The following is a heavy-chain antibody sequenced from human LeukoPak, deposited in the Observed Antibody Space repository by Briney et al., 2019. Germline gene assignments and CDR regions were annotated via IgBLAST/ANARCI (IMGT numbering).Heavy chain of an antibody. V-gene: IGHV3-21*01. J-gene: IGHJ3*02. D-gene: IGHD3-3*01. CDR3: AHHGGGTIRIAAFDI. CDR2: ISSSSSYI. Sequence: GGSLRLSCAASGFTFSSYSMNWVRQAPGKGLEWVSSISSSSSYIYYADSVKGRFTISRDNAKNSLYLQMNSLRAEDTAVYYCAHHGGGTIRIAAFDIWGQGTMVTVSS. CDR1: GFTFSSYS.